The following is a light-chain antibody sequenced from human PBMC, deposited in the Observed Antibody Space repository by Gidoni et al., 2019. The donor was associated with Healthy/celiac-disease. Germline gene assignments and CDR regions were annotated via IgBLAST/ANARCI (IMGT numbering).Light chain of an antibody. V-gene: IGKV3-15*01. CDR3: QQYNNWPRT. CDR2: GAS. Sequence: ELVMTQSPATLSVSPGERATLSCRASQIVSSNLAWYHQKPGHAPSLLIYGASTRATGIPARFSGMGSGTEFTLTISSLQSEDFAVYYCQQYNNWPRTFGQGTKVEIK. J-gene: IGKJ1*01. CDR1: QIVSSN.